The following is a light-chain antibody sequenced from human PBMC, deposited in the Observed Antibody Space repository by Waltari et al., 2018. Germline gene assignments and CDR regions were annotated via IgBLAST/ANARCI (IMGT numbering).Light chain of an antibody. CDR3: QKYGTRPAT. CDR2: DAS. V-gene: IGKV3-20*01. J-gene: IGKJ1*01. Sequence: DIVLTQSPGPLSLSLGDRATLSCRASQSVGRTLAWYQQRPGQAPRLLIYDASSRATGIPDRFSGSGSGTDFSLTISRLEPEDFAVYYCQKYGTRPATFGQGTKVEVK. CDR1: QSVGRT.